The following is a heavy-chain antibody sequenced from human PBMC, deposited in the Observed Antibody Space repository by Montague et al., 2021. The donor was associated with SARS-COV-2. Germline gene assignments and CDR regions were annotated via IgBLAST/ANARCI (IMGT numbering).Heavy chain of an antibody. V-gene: IGHV5-51*01. D-gene: IGHD1-14*01. CDR3: TRRIHGTYYFDY. Sequence: QSGAEVKKPGESLKISCKGSGYRFSSYWIGWVRQMSGKGLEWMGIIYPGDSDTRYSPSFQGQVTISADKSITTAYLQWSSLKASDTAMYYCTRRIHGTYYFDYWGQGTLVTVSS. J-gene: IGHJ4*02. CDR2: IYPGDSDT. CDR1: GYRFSSYW.